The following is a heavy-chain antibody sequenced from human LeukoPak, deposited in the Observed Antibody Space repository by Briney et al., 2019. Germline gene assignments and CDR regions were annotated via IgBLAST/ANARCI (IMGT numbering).Heavy chain of an antibody. CDR2: ISAYNGNT. V-gene: IGHV1-18*03. D-gene: IGHD1-26*01. Sequence: ASVKVSCKASGYTFTGYYMHWIRQAPGQGLEWMGWISAYNGNTNYAQKLQGRVTMTTDTSTSTAYMELSSLRSEDMAVYYCAREKYSGSPNFDYWGQGTLVTVSS. CDR3: AREKYSGSPNFDY. J-gene: IGHJ4*02. CDR1: GYTFTGYY.